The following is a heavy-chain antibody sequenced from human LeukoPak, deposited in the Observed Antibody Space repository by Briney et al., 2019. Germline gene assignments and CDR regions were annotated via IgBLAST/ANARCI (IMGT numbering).Heavy chain of an antibody. J-gene: IGHJ2*01. V-gene: IGHV3-7*01. D-gene: IGHD5-12*01. Sequence: GGSLRLSCAASGFTFSRYWMSWVRQAPGKGLEWVANIKQDGSEKSYVDSVKGRFTISRDNAKNSLYVQMNSLRAGDTAVYYCARSVYSGYYHSSRYFDLWGRGTLVTVSS. CDR2: IKQDGSEK. CDR3: ARSVYSGYYHSSRYFDL. CDR1: GFTFSRYW.